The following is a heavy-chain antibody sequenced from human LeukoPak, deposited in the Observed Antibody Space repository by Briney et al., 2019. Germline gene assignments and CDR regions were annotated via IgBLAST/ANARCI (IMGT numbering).Heavy chain of an antibody. CDR2: IIPIFGTA. CDR1: GGTFSSYA. Sequence: SVKVSCKASGGTFSSYAISWVRQAPGQGLEWMGGIIPIFGTANYAQKFQGRVTITTDESTSTAYMELSSLRSEDTAVYYCASSSGGYDGRFDYWGQGNLVTVSS. J-gene: IGHJ4*02. D-gene: IGHD5-12*01. CDR3: ASSSGGYDGRFDY. V-gene: IGHV1-69*05.